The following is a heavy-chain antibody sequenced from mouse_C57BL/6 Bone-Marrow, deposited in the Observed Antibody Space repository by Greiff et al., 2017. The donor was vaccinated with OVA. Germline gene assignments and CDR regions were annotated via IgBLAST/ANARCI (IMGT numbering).Heavy chain of an antibody. CDR2: IHPNSGST. V-gene: IGHV1-64*01. CDR3: ARGEGDYYAMDY. D-gene: IGHD3-3*01. Sequence: QVQLQQPGAELVKPGASVKLSCKASGYTFTSYWMHWVKQRPGQGLEWIGMIHPNSGSTNYNEKFKSKATLTVDKSSSTAYMQRSSLTSEDSAVYYCARGEGDYYAMDYWGQGTSVTVSS. CDR1: GYTFTSYW. J-gene: IGHJ4*01.